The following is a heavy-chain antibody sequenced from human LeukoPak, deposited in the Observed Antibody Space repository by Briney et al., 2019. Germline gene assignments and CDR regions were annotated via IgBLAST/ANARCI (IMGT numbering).Heavy chain of an antibody. CDR2: IYYSGST. CDR3: ARGGSPDFDWLLFHY. V-gene: IGHV4-30-4*01. D-gene: IGHD3-9*01. CDR1: GGSISSGDYY. Sequence: SETLSLTCTVSGGSISSGDYYWSWIRQPPGKGLEWIGYIYYSGSTYYNPSLKSRVTMSVDTSKNQSSLKLSSVTAADTAVYYCARGGSPDFDWLLFHYWGQGTLVTVSS. J-gene: IGHJ4*02.